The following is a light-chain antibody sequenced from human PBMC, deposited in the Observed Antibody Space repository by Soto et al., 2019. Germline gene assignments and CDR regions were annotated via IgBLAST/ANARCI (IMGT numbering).Light chain of an antibody. CDR3: LQDYKYPWT. Sequence: AIQMTQSPSSLSASVGDRVTITCRASQGIRNELGWYQQKPGKAPKLLIYAASNLQSGVPSRFGGSGAGTDFTLTISSLQPEDFATYYCLQDYKYPWTFGQGTKVEIK. CDR1: QGIRNE. J-gene: IGKJ1*01. CDR2: AAS. V-gene: IGKV1-6*01.